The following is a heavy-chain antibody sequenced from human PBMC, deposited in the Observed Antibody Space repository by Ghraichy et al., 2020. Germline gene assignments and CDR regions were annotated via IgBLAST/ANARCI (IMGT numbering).Heavy chain of an antibody. J-gene: IGHJ6*03. V-gene: IGHV1-18*01. CDR3: ARLEMDLKDYSDYDLGTYYYRYYMDV. CDR1: GYTFTSYG. CDR2: ISVNNGNT. D-gene: IGHD5-12*01. Sequence: AAVKVSCKASGYTFTSYGITWVRQAPGQGLEWMGWISVNNGNTDYAQNFQDRLTMTTDTTTSTAYMELRSLRSDDTAMYYCARLEMDLKDYSDYDLGTYYYRYYMDVWGKGTTVTVS.